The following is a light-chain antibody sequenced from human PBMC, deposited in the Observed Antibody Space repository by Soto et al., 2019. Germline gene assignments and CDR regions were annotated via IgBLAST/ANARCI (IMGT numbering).Light chain of an antibody. Sequence: EIVMTQSPATLSVSPGERATLSCRASQTVSTSLAWYQQKPGRAPRLLIYGASTRASGVPARFSGSGSGTEFTLTISSLQYEDSAVYYCHQYNNWWTFGQGTKVEIK. J-gene: IGKJ1*01. CDR3: HQYNNWWT. CDR1: QTVSTS. CDR2: GAS. V-gene: IGKV3-15*01.